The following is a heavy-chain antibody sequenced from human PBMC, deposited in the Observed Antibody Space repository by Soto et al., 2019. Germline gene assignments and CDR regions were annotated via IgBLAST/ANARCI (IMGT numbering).Heavy chain of an antibody. CDR3: ARAASVSSGVTMIVVVAPFDP. J-gene: IGHJ5*02. CDR2: IIPIFGTA. CDR1: GGTVSRYA. V-gene: IGHV1-69*06. Sequence: SVKVSCRASGGTVSRYAISLVRQAPGQGLEWMGGIIPIFGTANYAQKFQGRVTITADKSTSTAYMELSSLRSEDTAVYYCARAASVSSGVTMIVVVAPFDPWGQGTLVTVSS. D-gene: IGHD3-22*01.